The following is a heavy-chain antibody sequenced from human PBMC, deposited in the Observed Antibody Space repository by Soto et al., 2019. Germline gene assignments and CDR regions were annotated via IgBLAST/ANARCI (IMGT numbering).Heavy chain of an antibody. CDR2: ISYDGSNK. CDR3: ARSSGAVGTPVYYYGMDV. D-gene: IGHD1-26*01. Sequence: GGSLRLSCAASGFTFSSYAMHWVRQAPGKGLEWVAVISYDGSNKYYADSVKGRFTISRDNSKNTLYLQMNSLRAEDTAVYYCARSSGAVGTPVYYYGMDVWGQGTTVTVSS. CDR1: GFTFSSYA. J-gene: IGHJ6*02. V-gene: IGHV3-30-3*01.